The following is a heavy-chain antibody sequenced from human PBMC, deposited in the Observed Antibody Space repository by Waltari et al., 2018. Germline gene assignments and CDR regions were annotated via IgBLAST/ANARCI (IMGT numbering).Heavy chain of an antibody. V-gene: IGHV4-59*11. Sequence: QVQLQESGPGLVKPSETLSLTCTVAGGSISSHYGSWIRQPPGKGLEWIGYIYYSGSTNYNPSLKSRVTISVDTSKNQFSLKLSSVTAADTAVYYCARRNLHYYYGMDVWGQGTTVTVSS. CDR1: GGSISSHY. CDR2: IYYSGST. CDR3: ARRNLHYYYGMDV. J-gene: IGHJ6*02.